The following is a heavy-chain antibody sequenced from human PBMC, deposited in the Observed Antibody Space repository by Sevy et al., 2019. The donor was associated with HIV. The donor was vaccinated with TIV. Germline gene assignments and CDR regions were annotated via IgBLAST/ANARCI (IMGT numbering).Heavy chain of an antibody. D-gene: IGHD6-13*01. CDR2: ISYDGSFT. V-gene: IGHV3-30*04. Sequence: GGSLRLSCAASGFIFSDYTLHWVRQAPGTGLEWVAVISYDGSFTYYADSVEGRFTISRDNSKNTLFLQMNSLRHEDTAVYYCARSQSSSWHYFDYWGHGTLVTVSS. CDR3: ARSQSSSWHYFDY. CDR1: GFIFSDYT. J-gene: IGHJ4*01.